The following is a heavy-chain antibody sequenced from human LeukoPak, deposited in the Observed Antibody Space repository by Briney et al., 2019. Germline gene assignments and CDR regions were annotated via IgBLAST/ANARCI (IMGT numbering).Heavy chain of an antibody. Sequence: SQTLSLTCTVSGGSISSGSYYWSWIRQPAGKGLEWIGRIYTSGSTNYNPSLKSRVTMSVDTSKNQFSLKLSSVAAADTAVYYCARGSYYYGSGSYLVDYWGQGTLVTVSS. D-gene: IGHD3-10*01. CDR3: ARGSYYYGSGSYLVDY. CDR2: IYTSGST. V-gene: IGHV4-61*02. J-gene: IGHJ4*02. CDR1: GGSISSGSYY.